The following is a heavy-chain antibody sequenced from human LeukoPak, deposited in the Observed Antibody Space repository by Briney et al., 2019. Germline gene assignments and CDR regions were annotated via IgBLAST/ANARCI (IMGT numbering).Heavy chain of an antibody. Sequence: PSETLSLTRAVYGGSFSGYYWSWIRQPPGKGLEWIGEINHSGSTNYNPSLKSRVTISVDTSKNQFSLKLSSVTAEDTAVYYCARVDRRPIPKWELPHDAFDIWGQGTMVTVSS. D-gene: IGHD1-26*01. CDR2: INHSGST. V-gene: IGHV4-34*01. J-gene: IGHJ3*02. CDR1: GGSFSGYY. CDR3: ARVDRRPIPKWELPHDAFDI.